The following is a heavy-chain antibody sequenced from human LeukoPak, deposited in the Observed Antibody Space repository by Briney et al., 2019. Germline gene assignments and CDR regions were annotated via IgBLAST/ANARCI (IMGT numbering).Heavy chain of an antibody. CDR2: IIPILGIA. V-gene: IGHV1-69*10. D-gene: IGHD6-13*01. Sequence: SVKVSCKASGGTFGSYAISWVRQAPGQGLEWMGWIIPILGIANYAQKFQGRVTITADKSTSTAYMELSSLRSEDTAVYYCARVGGYSSSWSGAFDIWGQGTMVSVSS. J-gene: IGHJ3*02. CDR1: GGTFGSYA. CDR3: ARVGGYSSSWSGAFDI.